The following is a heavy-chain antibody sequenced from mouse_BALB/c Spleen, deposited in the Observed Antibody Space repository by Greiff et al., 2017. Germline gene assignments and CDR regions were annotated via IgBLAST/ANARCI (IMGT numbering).Heavy chain of an antibody. D-gene: IGHD4-1*01. CDR1: GYTFTDYN. CDR2: IYPYNGGT. Sequence: EVQLQQSGPELVKPGASVKISCKASGYTFTDYNMHWVKQSHGKSLEWIGYIYPYNGGTGYNQKFKSKATLTVDNSSSTAYMELRSLTSEDSAVYYCARAGGGGFYYYAMDYWGQGTSVTVSS. CDR3: ARAGGGGFYYYAMDY. J-gene: IGHJ4*01. V-gene: IGHV1S29*02.